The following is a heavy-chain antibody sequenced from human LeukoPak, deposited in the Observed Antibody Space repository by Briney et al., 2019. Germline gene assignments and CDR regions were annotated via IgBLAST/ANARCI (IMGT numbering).Heavy chain of an antibody. D-gene: IGHD3-22*01. V-gene: IGHV3-53*01. CDR1: EVTVTSNY. J-gene: IGHJ3*02. CDR3: VRGPRYYDDSGFHYGVFDI. CDR2: IYPGGDI. Sequence: GGSLRLSCAASEVTVTSNYLSWVRQAPGKGLQWVSVIYPGGDIYYADSVKGRFIISRDNSRNTLSLQMNSLTADDTAVYYCVRGPRYYDDSGFHYGVFDIWGQGTVVTVSS.